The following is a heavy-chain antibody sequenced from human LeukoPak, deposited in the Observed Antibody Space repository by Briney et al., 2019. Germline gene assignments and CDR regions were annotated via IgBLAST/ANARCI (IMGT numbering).Heavy chain of an antibody. Sequence: GGSLRLSCAASGFTFSSYEMNWVRQAPGKGLEWVSYISSSGSNIKYADSVKGRFTISRGNAKNSVYLQMNSLRAEDTAVYYCARDLLGWELHYFDYWGQGTLVTVSS. V-gene: IGHV3-48*03. J-gene: IGHJ4*02. CDR2: ISSSGSNI. D-gene: IGHD1-26*01. CDR3: ARDLLGWELHYFDY. CDR1: GFTFSSYE.